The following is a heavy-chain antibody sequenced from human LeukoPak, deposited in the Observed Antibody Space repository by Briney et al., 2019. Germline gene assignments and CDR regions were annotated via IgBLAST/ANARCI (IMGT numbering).Heavy chain of an antibody. CDR2: IKNGGSP. Sequence: SETLSLTCTVSGGSISSSSSFWGWIRQPPGKGLEWIGHIKNGGSPNYNPPLKSRVTISLDTSKNQFSLTVSSVTAADTAVYYCARRQQLVDVFAFDIWGQGTMVTVSS. CDR3: ARRQQLVDVFAFDI. D-gene: IGHD6-13*01. J-gene: IGHJ3*02. V-gene: IGHV4-39*01. CDR1: GGSISSSSSF.